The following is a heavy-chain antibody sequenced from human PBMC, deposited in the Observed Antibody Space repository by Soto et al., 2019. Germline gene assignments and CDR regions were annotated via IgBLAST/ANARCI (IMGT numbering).Heavy chain of an antibody. CDR2: ISAYNGNT. D-gene: IGHD3-22*01. CDR3: ARDDTLYYDSSGHKGGIDY. J-gene: IGHJ4*02. V-gene: IGHV1-18*04. Sequence: QAHLQQSGAEVKKPGASVKVSCLASGYTFTSYGISWVRQAPGQGLEWMGWISAYNGNTNYDQKFQGRVTLTRDTSSSTAYMEVRRLRSDATAVYDCARDDTLYYDSSGHKGGIDYWGQGTLVTVSS. CDR1: GYTFTSYG.